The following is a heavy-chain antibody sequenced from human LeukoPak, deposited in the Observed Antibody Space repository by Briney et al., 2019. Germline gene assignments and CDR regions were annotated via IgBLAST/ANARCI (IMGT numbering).Heavy chain of an antibody. D-gene: IGHD3-3*01. CDR1: GFAFGDYA. CDR3: TRAAVRITIFGVDLGWFDP. J-gene: IGHJ5*02. V-gene: IGHV3-49*03. CDR2: IRSKAYGGTT. Sequence: PGGSLRLSCTASGFAFGDYAMSWFRQAPGKGLEWVGFIRSKAYGGTTEYAASVKGRFTISRDDSKSIAYLQMNSLKTEDTAVYYCTRAAVRITIFGVDLGWFDPWGQGTLVTVSS.